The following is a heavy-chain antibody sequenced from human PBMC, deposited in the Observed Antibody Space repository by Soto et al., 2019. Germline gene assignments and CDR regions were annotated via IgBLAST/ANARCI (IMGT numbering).Heavy chain of an antibody. J-gene: IGHJ4*02. D-gene: IGHD3-9*01. CDR1: GGSISSYY. CDR3: ARVGRYFDWTSSYYFDY. Sequence: SETLSLTCTVSGGSISSYYWSWIRQPPGKGLEWIGYIYYSGSTNYNPSLKSRVTISVDTSKNQFSLKLSSVTAADTAVYYCARVGRYFDWTSSYYFDYCGQGTLVTVSS. V-gene: IGHV4-59*01. CDR2: IYYSGST.